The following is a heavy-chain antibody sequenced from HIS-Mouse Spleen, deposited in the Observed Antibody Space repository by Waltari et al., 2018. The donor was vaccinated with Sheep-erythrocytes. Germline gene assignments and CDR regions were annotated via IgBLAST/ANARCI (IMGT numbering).Heavy chain of an antibody. CDR2: MSWNSGNI. J-gene: IGHJ4*02. Sequence: EVQLVESGGGLVQPGRSLRLSCAASGFSFDDYAMHWVRPAPGEGVGWVAGMSWNSGNIGDADSVKGRFTISRDNAKNSLYLQMNSLRAEDTALYYCAKDISRNIVVVPAAVGDYWGQGTLVTVSS. D-gene: IGHD2-2*01. V-gene: IGHV3-9*01. CDR1: GFSFDDYA. CDR3: AKDISRNIVVVPAAVGDY.